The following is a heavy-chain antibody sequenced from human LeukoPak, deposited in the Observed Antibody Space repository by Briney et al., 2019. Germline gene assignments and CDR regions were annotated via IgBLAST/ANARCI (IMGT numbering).Heavy chain of an antibody. CDR3: ARQHPIPYPGGWFDP. Sequence: SETLSLTCTVSGGSISSSSYYWGWIRQPPGTGLEWIGSIYYSGSTYYNPSLKSRVTISVDTSKNQFSLKLSSVTAADTAVYYCARQHPIPYPGGWFDPWGQGTLVTVSS. CDR2: IYYSGST. J-gene: IGHJ5*02. D-gene: IGHD2-2*01. V-gene: IGHV4-39*01. CDR1: GGSISSSSYY.